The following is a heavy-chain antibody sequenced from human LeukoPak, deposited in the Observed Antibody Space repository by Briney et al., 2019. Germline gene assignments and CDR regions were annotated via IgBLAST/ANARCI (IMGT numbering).Heavy chain of an antibody. V-gene: IGHV1-2*02. J-gene: IGHJ6*03. D-gene: IGHD2-2*01. CDR2: LNPNTGGT. CDR1: GYTFTGYY. CDR3: AREGKDIVVVPAAMRYYYYMDV. Sequence: ASVKVSCKASGYTFTGYYMHWVRQAPGQGLEWLGWLNPNTGGTNYAQKFQGRVTMTRDTPTSTVYMELSSLRSEDTAVYYCAREGKDIVVVPAAMRYYYYMDVWGKGTTVTISS.